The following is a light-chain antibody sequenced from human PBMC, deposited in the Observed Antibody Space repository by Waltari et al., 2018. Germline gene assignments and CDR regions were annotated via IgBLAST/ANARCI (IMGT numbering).Light chain of an antibody. J-gene: IGKJ2*01. CDR1: QCVSSN. V-gene: IGKV3-15*01. CDR3: QQYNNWPPEDT. CDR2: GAS. Sequence: EIVMTQSPATLSVSPGERAPLSCRARQCVSSNLAWYQQKPGQAPRLLLYGASPRAPGIPARFSGSGSGTEFTLTISSLQSEDFAVYYCQQYNNWPPEDTFGQGTKLEIK.